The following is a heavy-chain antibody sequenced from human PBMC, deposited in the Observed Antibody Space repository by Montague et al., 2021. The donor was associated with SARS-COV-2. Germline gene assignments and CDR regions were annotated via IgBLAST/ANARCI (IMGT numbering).Heavy chain of an antibody. Sequence: SETLSLTCTVSGGSISSYNWNWIRHSPATGLELIGYVHYSRSTRYSPSLRRRVIISAGTSKSKISLTLNSLSAEDAAVYYCAGDRGRFWQFDLWGRGTLVTVS. CDR1: GGSISSYN. V-gene: IGHV4-59*12. D-gene: IGHD5-12*01. J-gene: IGHJ2*01. CDR3: AGDRGRFWQFDL. CDR2: VHYSRST.